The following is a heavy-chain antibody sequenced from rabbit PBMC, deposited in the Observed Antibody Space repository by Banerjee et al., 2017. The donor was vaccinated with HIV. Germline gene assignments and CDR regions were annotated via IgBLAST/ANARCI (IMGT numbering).Heavy chain of an antibody. CDR2: IYTGSSGST. Sequence: QEQLEESGGGLVKPGASLTLTCTASGFDLSSYYYMCWVRQAPGKGLEWIGCIYTGSSGSTYYASWAKGRFTISKTSSTTVTLQMTSLTAADTATYFCARDRFGTDSGHYFDLWGPGTLVTVS. CDR1: GFDLSSYYY. CDR3: ARDRFGTDSGHYFDL. D-gene: IGHD1-1*01. J-gene: IGHJ4*01. V-gene: IGHV1S45*01.